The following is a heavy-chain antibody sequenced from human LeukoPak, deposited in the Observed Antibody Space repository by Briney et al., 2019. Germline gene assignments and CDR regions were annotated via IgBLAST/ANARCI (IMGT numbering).Heavy chain of an antibody. Sequence: SETLSLTCTVSGGSISSSSYYWGWIRQPPGKGLEWIGSIYYSGSTYYNPSPKSRVTISVDTSKNQFSLKLSSVTAADTAVYYCASKRGAGSNFDYWGQGTLVTVSS. D-gene: IGHD6-19*01. J-gene: IGHJ4*02. V-gene: IGHV4-39*07. CDR2: IYYSGST. CDR1: GGSISSSSYY. CDR3: ASKRGAGSNFDY.